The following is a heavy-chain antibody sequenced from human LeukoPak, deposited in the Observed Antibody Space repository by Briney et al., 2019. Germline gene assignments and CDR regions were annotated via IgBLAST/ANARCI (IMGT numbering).Heavy chain of an antibody. CDR3: ARPVGYSSGSHAFDI. CDR2: IIPIFGTA. CDR1: GGTFSSYA. Sequence: SVKVSCKASGGTFSSYAISWVRQAPGQGLEWMGGIIPIFGTANYAQKFQGRVTITADESTSTAYMELRSLRSDDTAVYYCARPVGYSSGSHAFDIWGQGTMVTVSS. J-gene: IGHJ3*02. V-gene: IGHV1-69*13. D-gene: IGHD6-19*01.